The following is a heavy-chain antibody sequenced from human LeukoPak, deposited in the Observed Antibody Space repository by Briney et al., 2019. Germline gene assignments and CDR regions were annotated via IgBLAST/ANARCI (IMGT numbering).Heavy chain of an antibody. CDR2: IYTSGST. CDR3: ARAITGTVYYYYYYYMDV. J-gene: IGHJ6*03. D-gene: IGHD1-7*01. CDR1: GGSISSYY. V-gene: IGHV4-4*07. Sequence: SSETLSLTCTVSGGSISSYYWSWIRQPDGKGLEWIGRIYTSGSTNYNPSLKRRGTISVDPSTNQFSLTLSSVPAADTPVYYCARAITGTVYYYYYYYMDVWGKGTTVTVSS.